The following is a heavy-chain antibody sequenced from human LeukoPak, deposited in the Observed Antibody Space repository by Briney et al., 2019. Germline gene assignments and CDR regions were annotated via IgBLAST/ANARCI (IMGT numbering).Heavy chain of an antibody. V-gene: IGHV3-30*02. CDR1: GGTFSGYC. J-gene: IGHJ4*02. Sequence: WGSLRLSCAASGGTFSGYCMHWVRQAPGKGLEWVAVIRHDGSIKNYADYVKRRSTISRDNSKNTLYLQMNSLRAEDTAVYYCATDSLADIDYWGQGTLVTVSS. CDR2: IRHDGSIK. D-gene: IGHD3-16*01. CDR3: ATDSLADIDY.